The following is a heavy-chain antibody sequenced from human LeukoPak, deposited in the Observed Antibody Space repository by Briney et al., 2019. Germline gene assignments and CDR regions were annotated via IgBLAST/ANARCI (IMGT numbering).Heavy chain of an antibody. V-gene: IGHV1-3*01. J-gene: IGHJ6*02. CDR3: ARERWHCRVNCYSVYYYAPDV. Sequence: GASVKVSCKGSGYTFTNYAVHWVRQAPGQRLEWLGWINPGNGDTKYSQNFQGRVTVTSDTSAATAYVELNSLTSEDTAVYYCARERWHCRVNCYSVYYYAPDVWGQGTTVTVSS. CDR1: GYTFTNYA. CDR2: INPGNGDT. D-gene: IGHD2-15*01.